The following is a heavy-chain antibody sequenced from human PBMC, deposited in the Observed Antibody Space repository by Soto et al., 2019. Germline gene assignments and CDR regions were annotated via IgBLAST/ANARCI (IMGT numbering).Heavy chain of an antibody. D-gene: IGHD3-10*01. J-gene: IGHJ4*02. Sequence: ASVKVSCKASGYTFTSYGISWVRQAPGQGLEWMGWISAYNGNTNYAQKLQGRVTMTTDTSTSTAYMELRSLRSDDTAVYYCARDRYYGSGSYSADYWGQGTLVTVSS. CDR1: GYTFTSYG. CDR3: ARDRYYGSGSYSADY. CDR2: ISAYNGNT. V-gene: IGHV1-18*01.